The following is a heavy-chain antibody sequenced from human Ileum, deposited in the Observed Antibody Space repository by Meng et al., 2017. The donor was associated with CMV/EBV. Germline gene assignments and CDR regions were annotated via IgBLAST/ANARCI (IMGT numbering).Heavy chain of an antibody. D-gene: IGHD6-19*01. CDR2: IYSDDSA. CDR1: GFTVSGQY. V-gene: IGHV3-66*01. Sequence: LVEFGGGLVPVGGSLRVSCEVSGFTVSGQYMTLVRQSPEKGLEWLSVIYSDDSAFYGDSVRDRFIISRDNYKNTVYLQMNNLRVEDTAIYYCATVEVYSSGWTPYRYWGQGTLVTVSS. J-gene: IGHJ4*02. CDR3: ATVEVYSSGWTPYRY.